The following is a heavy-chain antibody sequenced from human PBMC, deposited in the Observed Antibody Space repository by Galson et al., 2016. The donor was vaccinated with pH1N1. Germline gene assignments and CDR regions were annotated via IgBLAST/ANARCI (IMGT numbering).Heavy chain of an antibody. CDR1: GFTFDNFW. J-gene: IGHJ4*02. D-gene: IGHD3-10*01. CDR2: IRQDGGEK. Sequence: SLRLSCAASGFTFDNFWMQWVRQAPGKGLEWVANIRQDGGEKHYVDSVKGRFTISRDNAKSSLFLQMNSLKSEDTAVYYCARSYFDSWGQGTLVTVSS. CDR3: ARSYFDS. V-gene: IGHV3-7*01.